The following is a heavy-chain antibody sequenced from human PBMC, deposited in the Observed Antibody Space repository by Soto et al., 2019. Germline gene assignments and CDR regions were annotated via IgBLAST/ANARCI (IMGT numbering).Heavy chain of an antibody. J-gene: IGHJ4*02. Sequence: EVQLVQSGAEVKKPGESLKMSCKGSGYSFTSYWIGWVRQMPGKGLEWMGIIYPGDSDTRYSPSFQGQVTISADKSISTAYLQWSSLKASDTAMYYCARRKYYYDSSGYAPFDYWGQGTLVTVSS. CDR2: IYPGDSDT. CDR3: ARRKYYYDSSGYAPFDY. D-gene: IGHD3-22*01. V-gene: IGHV5-51*01. CDR1: GYSFTSYW.